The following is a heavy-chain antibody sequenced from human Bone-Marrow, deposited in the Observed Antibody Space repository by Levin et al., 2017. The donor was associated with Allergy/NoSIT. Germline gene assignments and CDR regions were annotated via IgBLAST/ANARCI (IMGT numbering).Heavy chain of an antibody. CDR3: AKDIKSRQGAYVYCFYGMDV. D-gene: IGHD1-26*01. CDR2: ISWNSRTI. J-gene: IGHJ6*02. V-gene: IGHV3-9*01. CDR1: AFTFDDYA. Sequence: SLKISCAASAFTFDDYAMHWARQTPGKGLEWVSGISWNSRTIDYADSVKGRFTISRDNAKKFLYLQMNSLRAEDTALYYCAKDIKSRQGAYVYCFYGMDVWGQVTSVTVSS.